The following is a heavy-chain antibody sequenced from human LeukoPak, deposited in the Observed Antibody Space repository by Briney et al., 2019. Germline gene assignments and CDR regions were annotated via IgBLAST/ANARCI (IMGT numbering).Heavy chain of an antibody. Sequence: ASVKVSCKASGGTFSSYAISWVRQATGQGLEWMGWMNPNSGNTGYAQKFQGRVTMTRNTSISTAYMELSSLRSEDTAVYYCARWPGDYGDYAIWFDPWGQGTLVTVSS. CDR3: ARWPGDYGDYAIWFDP. CDR2: MNPNSGNT. D-gene: IGHD4-17*01. J-gene: IGHJ5*02. V-gene: IGHV1-8*02. CDR1: GGTFSSYA.